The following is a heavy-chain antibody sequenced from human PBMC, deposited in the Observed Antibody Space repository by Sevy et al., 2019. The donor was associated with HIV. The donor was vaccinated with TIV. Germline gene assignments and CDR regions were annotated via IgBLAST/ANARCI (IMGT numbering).Heavy chain of an antibody. Sequence: GGSLRLSCAASGFAFYDYSMSWIRQAPGNGLEWVATLSFGCGKINYADSVKGRFTNPRKNSKNSFYLQMDNLRVEDTALYYCAREGGTRPHDYWGQGTRVTVSS. CDR2: LSFGCGKI. J-gene: IGHJ4*02. CDR3: AREGGTRPHDY. CDR1: GFAFYDYS. V-gene: IGHV3-23*01. D-gene: IGHD2-8*01.